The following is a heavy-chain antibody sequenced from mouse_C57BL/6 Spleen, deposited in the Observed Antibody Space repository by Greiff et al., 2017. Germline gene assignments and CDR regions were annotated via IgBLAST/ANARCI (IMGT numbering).Heavy chain of an antibody. CDR1: GYTFTDYN. CDR2: INPNNGGP. V-gene: IGHV1-18*01. J-gene: IGHJ4*01. D-gene: IGHD1-1*01. CDR3: ARTVVATGYFAMDY. Sequence: EVQLQQSGPELVKPGASVKIPCKASGYTFTDYNMDWVKQSHGKSLEWIGDINPNNGGPIYNQKFKGKATLTVDKSSSTAYMELRSLTSEDTAVYYCARTVVATGYFAMDYWGQGTSVTVSS.